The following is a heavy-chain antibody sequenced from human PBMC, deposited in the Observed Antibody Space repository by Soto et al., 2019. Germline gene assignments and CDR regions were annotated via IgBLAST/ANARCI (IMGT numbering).Heavy chain of an antibody. J-gene: IGHJ5*02. CDR3: ASTVTGDWFDP. D-gene: IGHD4-17*01. Sequence: ASVKVSCKASGYTFTSYDINWVRQATGQGLEWMGWMNPNSGSTGYAQKFQGRVTMTRDTSISTAYMELSRLRSDDTAVYYCASTVTGDWFDPWGQGSLVTVSS. CDR2: MNPNSGST. CDR1: GYTFTSYD. V-gene: IGHV1-8*01.